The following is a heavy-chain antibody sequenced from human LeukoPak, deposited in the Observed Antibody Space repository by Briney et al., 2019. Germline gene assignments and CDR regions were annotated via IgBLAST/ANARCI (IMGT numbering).Heavy chain of an antibody. V-gene: IGHV4-59*12. CDR3: ARGYYYYMDV. Sequence: SETLSLTCTVSGGSISSYYWSWIRQPPGKGLEWIGYIYYSGSTNYNPSLKSRVTISVDRSKNQFSLKLNSVTAADTAVYFCARGYYYYMDVWGKGTTVTVSS. CDR2: IYYSGST. CDR1: GGSISSYY. J-gene: IGHJ6*03.